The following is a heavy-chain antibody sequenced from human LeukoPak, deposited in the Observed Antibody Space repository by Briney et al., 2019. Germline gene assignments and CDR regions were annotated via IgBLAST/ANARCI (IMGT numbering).Heavy chain of an antibody. V-gene: IGHV3-21*01. Sequence: PGGALRLSCAASGFLLNSFCMKWVRPAPGKGLEWVSYISSSSTSNIFYADSVKGRFTISRDNAKNSLHLQMTSLRPEDTAIYYCVRDPLGGHFDYWGQGTLVTVSS. CDR3: VRDPLGGHFDY. J-gene: IGHJ4*02. CDR2: ISSSSTSNI. CDR1: GFLLNSFC.